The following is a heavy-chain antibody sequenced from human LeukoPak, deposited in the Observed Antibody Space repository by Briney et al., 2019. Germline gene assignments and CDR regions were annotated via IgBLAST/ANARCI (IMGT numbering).Heavy chain of an antibody. CDR2: IYSGGST. D-gene: IGHD3-3*01. J-gene: IGHJ4*02. Sequence: TGGSLRLSCAASGFTVSSNYMSWVRQAPGKGLEWVSVIYSGGSTYYADSVKGRFTISRDNSKNTLYLQMNSLRSDDTAVYYCARDSNPYYDFWSGYSKNVGTFDYWGQGTLVTVSS. CDR1: GFTVSSNY. V-gene: IGHV3-53*05. CDR3: ARDSNPYYDFWSGYSKNVGTFDY.